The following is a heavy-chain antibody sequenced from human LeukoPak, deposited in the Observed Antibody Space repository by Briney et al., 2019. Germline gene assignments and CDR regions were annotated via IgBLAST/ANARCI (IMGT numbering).Heavy chain of an antibody. Sequence: ASVKVSCKASGYTFTSYDINWVRQATGQGLEWMGWMNPNSGNTGYAQKFQGRATMTRNTSISTAYMELSSLRSEDTAVYYCARGRYAYRGDYGDYWGQGTLVTVSS. J-gene: IGHJ4*02. CDR3: ARGRYAYRGDYGDY. D-gene: IGHD4-17*01. CDR1: GYTFTSYD. CDR2: MNPNSGNT. V-gene: IGHV1-8*01.